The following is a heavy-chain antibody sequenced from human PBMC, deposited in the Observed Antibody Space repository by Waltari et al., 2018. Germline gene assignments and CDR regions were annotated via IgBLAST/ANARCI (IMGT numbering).Heavy chain of an antibody. CDR2: IYHSGST. CDR1: GYSISSGYY. CDR3: ARDNFYGRVDY. Sequence: QVQLQESGPGLVKPSETLSLTCAVSGYSISSGYYWGWIRQPPGKGLEWIGSIYHSGSTYYNPSLKVRVTISVDTSKNQFSLKLSSVTAADTAVYYCARDNFYGRVDYWGQGTPVTVSS. J-gene: IGHJ4*02. D-gene: IGHD3-10*02. V-gene: IGHV4-38-2*02.